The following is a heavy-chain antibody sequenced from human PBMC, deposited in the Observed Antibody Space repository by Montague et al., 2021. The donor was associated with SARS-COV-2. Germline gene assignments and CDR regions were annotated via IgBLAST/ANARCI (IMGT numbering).Heavy chain of an antibody. D-gene: IGHD4/OR15-4a*01. CDR2: ISGSGSYI. CDR1: GFSFIHYN. Sequence: SLRLSCAGSGFSFIHYNINRVRQAPGKGLEWVSCISGSGSYIYYADSVRGRFTISRDNAKNSLFLEMSSRRDDDTAVYYCSQDKANLPGGLDVWGQGTTVTVS. CDR3: SQDKANLPGGLDV. J-gene: IGHJ6*02. V-gene: IGHV3-21*01.